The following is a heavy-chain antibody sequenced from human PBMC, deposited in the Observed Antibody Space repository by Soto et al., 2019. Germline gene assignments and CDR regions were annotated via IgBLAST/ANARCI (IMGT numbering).Heavy chain of an antibody. J-gene: IGHJ6*02. CDR1: GDSVSSNSAA. CDR2: TSYRSKWDH. D-gene: IGHD3-3*01. CDR3: ARGGGNGMDV. Sequence: QTLALTCAISGDSVSSNSAAWNWIRQSPSRGLEWLGRTSYRSKWDHDYAVSVKSRININADTSKNQFALQLNSVTPEDTAVYYCARGGGNGMDVWGQGTTVTVSS. V-gene: IGHV6-1*01.